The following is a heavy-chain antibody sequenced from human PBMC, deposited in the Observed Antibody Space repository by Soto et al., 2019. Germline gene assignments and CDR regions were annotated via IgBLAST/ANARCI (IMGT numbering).Heavy chain of an antibody. Sequence: EVQLLESGGGVVQPGGSLRLSCAASGFTFRSYAMSWVRQAPGKGLEWVAAISGSGGSTYYADSVKGRFTISRDTSKNTLYLQMNSLRAEDTAVYYCAKDIAGSGWYYFDYWGQGTLVTVSS. J-gene: IGHJ4*02. CDR2: ISGSGGST. CDR3: AKDIAGSGWYYFDY. V-gene: IGHV3-23*01. CDR1: GFTFRSYA. D-gene: IGHD6-19*01.